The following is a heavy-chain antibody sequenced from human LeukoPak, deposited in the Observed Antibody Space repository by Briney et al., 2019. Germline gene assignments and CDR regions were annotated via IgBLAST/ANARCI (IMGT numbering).Heavy chain of an antibody. Sequence: SQTLSLTCTVSGGSISSGSYYWSWIRQPAGKGLEWIGRVYTTGSTNYNPSLKSRVTISLDTSKNQFSLKLSSVTAADTAVYYCARDLFHYDILTGPRNYYYYYYMDVWGKGTTVTVSS. V-gene: IGHV4-61*02. J-gene: IGHJ6*03. D-gene: IGHD3-9*01. CDR3: ARDLFHYDILTGPRNYYYYYYMDV. CDR2: VYTTGST. CDR1: GGSISSGSYY.